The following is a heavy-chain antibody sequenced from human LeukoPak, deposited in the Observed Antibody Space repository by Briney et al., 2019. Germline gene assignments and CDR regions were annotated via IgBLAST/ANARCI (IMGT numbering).Heavy chain of an antibody. CDR2: IYSGGST. V-gene: IGHV3-66*01. CDR1: GFTVSSNY. J-gene: IGHJ3*02. CDR3: ARCGSSGYYYNDAFDI. D-gene: IGHD3-22*01. Sequence: TGGSLRLSCAASGFTVSSNYMSWVRQAPGKGLEWVSVIYSGGSTYYADSVKGRFTISRDNSKNTLYLQMNSLRAEDTAVYYCARCGSSGYYYNDAFDIWGQGTMVTVSS.